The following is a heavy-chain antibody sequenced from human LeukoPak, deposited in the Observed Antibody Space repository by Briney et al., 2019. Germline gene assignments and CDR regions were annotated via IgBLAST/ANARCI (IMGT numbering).Heavy chain of an antibody. J-gene: IGHJ4*02. CDR3: ARASERDVEFDY. CDR1: GGSFSGYY. D-gene: IGHD3-10*01. Sequence: SETLSLTCAVYGGSFSGYYWSWIRQPPGKGLEWIGEINHSGSTSYNPSLKSRVTISVDTSKNQFSLKLSSVTAADTAVYYCARASERDVEFDYWGQGTLVTVSS. V-gene: IGHV4-34*01. CDR2: INHSGST.